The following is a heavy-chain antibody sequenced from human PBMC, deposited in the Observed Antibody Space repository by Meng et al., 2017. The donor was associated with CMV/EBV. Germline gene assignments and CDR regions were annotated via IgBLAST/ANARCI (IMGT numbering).Heavy chain of an antibody. CDR1: GYTFTGYY. J-gene: IGHJ6*02. Sequence: ASVKVSCKASGYTFTGYYMHWVRQATGQGLEWMGWMNPNSGNTGYAQKFQGRATMTRNTSISTAYMELSSLRSEDTAVYYCARAPGWFGKRGMDVWGQGTTVTVSS. D-gene: IGHD3-10*01. CDR2: MNPNSGNT. CDR3: ARAPGWFGKRGMDV. V-gene: IGHV1-8*02.